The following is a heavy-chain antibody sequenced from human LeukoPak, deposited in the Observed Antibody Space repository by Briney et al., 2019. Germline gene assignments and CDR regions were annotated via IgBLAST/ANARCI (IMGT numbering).Heavy chain of an antibody. Sequence: PSETLSLTCTVSGGSISSYYWSWIRQPPGKGLEWIGYIYYSGSTNYNPSLKSRVTISVDTSKNQSSLKLSSVTAADTAVYYCARIFEYYYDSSGYLGRAFDIWGQGTMVTVSS. V-gene: IGHV4-59*08. D-gene: IGHD3-22*01. J-gene: IGHJ3*02. CDR1: GGSISSYY. CDR2: IYYSGST. CDR3: ARIFEYYYDSSGYLGRAFDI.